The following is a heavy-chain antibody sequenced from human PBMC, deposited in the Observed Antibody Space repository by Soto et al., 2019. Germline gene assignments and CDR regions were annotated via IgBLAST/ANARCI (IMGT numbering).Heavy chain of an antibody. CDR1: SASISATNW. D-gene: IGHD2-2*01. CDR2: IYHSGST. CDR3: GVVVVPAAVHY. Sequence: QVQLQESGPGLVKPSGTLSLTCAVSSASISATNWWSWVRQPPGKGLEWIGQIYHSGSTNYNPSLKSRVTISVDTSKNQFSLDLSSVTAADTAVYYCGVVVVPAAVHYWGQGTLVTVS. J-gene: IGHJ4*02. V-gene: IGHV4-4*02.